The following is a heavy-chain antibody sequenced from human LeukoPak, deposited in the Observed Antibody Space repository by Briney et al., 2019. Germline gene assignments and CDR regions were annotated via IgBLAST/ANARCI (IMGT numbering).Heavy chain of an antibody. D-gene: IGHD5-24*01. J-gene: IGHJ5*02. V-gene: IGHV4-30-2*01. CDR3: ARARDGYKSGAPTNWFDP. Sequence: PSQTLSLTCAVSGGSLSSGGYSWGWVRQPPGRGLEWIGYIYHSGSTYYNPSLKSRVTISVDRSKNQFSLKLSSVTAADTAVYYCARARDGYKSGAPTNWFDPWGQGTLVTVSS. CDR2: IYHSGST. CDR1: GGSLSSGGYS.